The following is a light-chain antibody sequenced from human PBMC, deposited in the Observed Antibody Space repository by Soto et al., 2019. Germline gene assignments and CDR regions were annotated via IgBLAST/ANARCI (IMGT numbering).Light chain of an antibody. CDR3: QQYNNWPPIT. CDR1: ETVRST. Sequence: RVLTKYPDTLSVSPRERAPLSCRASETVRSTLASYQQKPGQAQRLFIYDTSTRATGIPARFSGSGSWTEFSLTISSLQSEDFAVYYCQQYNNWPPITFGQGTRLEIK. V-gene: IGKV3-15*01. CDR2: DTS. J-gene: IGKJ5*01.